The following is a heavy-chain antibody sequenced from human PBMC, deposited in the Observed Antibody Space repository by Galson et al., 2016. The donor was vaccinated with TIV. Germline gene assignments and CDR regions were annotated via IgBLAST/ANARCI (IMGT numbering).Heavy chain of an antibody. CDR3: AREKVEMTTVDHFYYYMDV. D-gene: IGHD4-11*01. V-gene: IGHV4-61*08. J-gene: IGHJ6*03. CDR1: GASVGSGAYY. Sequence: ETLSLTCSVSGASVGSGAYYWTWIRRPPGKGLEWIGYVYYSGSTDYNPSLKGRVTISPDTSENQVSLKLTSVTAADTAIYYCAREKVEMTTVDHFYYYMDVWGKGTTVTVSS. CDR2: VYYSGST.